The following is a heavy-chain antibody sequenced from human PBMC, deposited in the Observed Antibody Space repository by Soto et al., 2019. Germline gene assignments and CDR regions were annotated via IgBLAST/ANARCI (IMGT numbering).Heavy chain of an antibody. Sequence: EVQLVESGGGLVQPGGSLRLSCAASGFIFSSYSMNWVRQAPGKGLEWVSSISSSSSSIYYADSVKGRFTISRDNAKNSLYLQMNSLRAEDTDVYYCARYDYSNLDYWGQGTLVTVSS. V-gene: IGHV3-21*01. CDR3: ARYDYSNLDY. D-gene: IGHD4-4*01. CDR2: ISSSSSSI. J-gene: IGHJ4*02. CDR1: GFIFSSYS.